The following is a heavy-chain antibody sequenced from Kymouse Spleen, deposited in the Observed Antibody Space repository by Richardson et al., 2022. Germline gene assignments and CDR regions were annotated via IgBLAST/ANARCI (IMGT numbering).Heavy chain of an antibody. CDR1: GFTFSSYS. CDR2: ISSSSSTI. CDR3: ARDYYYDSSGYYYYYYYGMDV. D-gene: IGHD3-22*01. V-gene: IGHV3-48*02. Sequence: EVQLVESGGGLVQPGGSLRLSCAASGFTFSSYSMNWVRQAPGKGLEWVSYISSSSSTIYYADSVKGRFTISRDNAKNSLYLQMNSLRDEDTAVYYCARDYYYDSSGYYYYYYYGMDVWGQGTTVTVSS. J-gene: IGHJ6*02.